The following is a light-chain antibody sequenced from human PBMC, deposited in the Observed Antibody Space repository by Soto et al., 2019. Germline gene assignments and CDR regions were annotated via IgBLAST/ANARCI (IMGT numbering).Light chain of an antibody. V-gene: IGKV3-15*01. CDR1: QSVSVN. J-gene: IGKJ3*01. CDR3: QQYNDWPFT. CDR2: GVS. Sequence: EIVMTQSPGTLSVSPGERATLSCRASQSVSVNLAWYQQKPGQAPRLLIYGVSTRATGIPARFSGSDSVTEFTLTISSLQSEDFAVYYCQQYNDWPFTFGPGTKVDIK.